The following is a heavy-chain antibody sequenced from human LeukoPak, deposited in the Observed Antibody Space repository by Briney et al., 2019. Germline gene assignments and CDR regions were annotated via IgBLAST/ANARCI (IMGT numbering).Heavy chain of an antibody. D-gene: IGHD5-12*01. CDR1: GFNFIDYS. J-gene: IGHJ4*01. CDR2: IGISSGNT. CDR3: ARDHRYAFDN. V-gene: IGHV3-48*01. Sequence: QLGGSLRLSCAASGFNFIDYSMNWVRHAPGKGLEWISYIGISSGNTKYADSVKGRFTISRDKARNSLYLQMNSLRVEETAVYYCARDHRYAFDNWGHGTLVTVSS.